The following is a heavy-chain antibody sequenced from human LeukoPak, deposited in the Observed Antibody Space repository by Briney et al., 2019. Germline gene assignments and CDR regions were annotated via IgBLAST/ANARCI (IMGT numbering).Heavy chain of an antibody. CDR3: ARDLVVTGAAY. V-gene: IGHV3-48*01. J-gene: IGHJ4*02. CDR1: GFAFSAYE. CDR2: ISSSSSTI. D-gene: IGHD3-22*01. Sequence: GGSLRLSCLASGFAFSAYEMNWVRQAPGKGLEWVSYISSSSSTIYYADSVKGRFTISRDNAKNSLYLQMNSLRAEDTAVYYCARDLVVTGAAYWGQGTLVTVSS.